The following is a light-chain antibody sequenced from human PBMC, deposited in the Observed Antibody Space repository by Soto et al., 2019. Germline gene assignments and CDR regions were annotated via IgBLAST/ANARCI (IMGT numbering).Light chain of an antibody. CDR3: QQRSKWPRT. V-gene: IGKV3-11*01. CDR2: DAS. J-gene: IGKJ1*01. Sequence: EIVLTQSPGILYLSPGDRATLSCRASQTISSGFLAWYQQKPGQAPRLLIYDASNRATGIPARFSGSGSGTDFTLTISSLEPEDFAVYYCQQRSKWPRTFGQGTKVDIK. CDR1: QTISSGF.